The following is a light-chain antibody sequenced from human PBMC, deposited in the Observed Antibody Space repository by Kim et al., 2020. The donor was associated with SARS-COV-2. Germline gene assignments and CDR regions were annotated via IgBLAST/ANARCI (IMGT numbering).Light chain of an antibody. CDR2: GKN. Sequence: SSELTQDPAVSVALGQTVRITCQGDSLRNYYASWYQQKPGQAPVLVIFGKNNRPSGIPDRFPGSSSGITASLTITGAQAEDEADYYCNSRDSSGHHRVFG. CDR1: SLRNYY. J-gene: IGLJ3*02. V-gene: IGLV3-19*01. CDR3: NSRDSSGHHRV.